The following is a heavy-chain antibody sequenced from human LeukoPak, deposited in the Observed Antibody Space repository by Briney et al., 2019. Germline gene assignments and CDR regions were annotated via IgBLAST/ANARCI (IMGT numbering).Heavy chain of an antibody. CDR3: ARLPDYYYDSSGYPYGMDV. CDR1: GFTFSSYA. CDR2: ISYDGSNK. D-gene: IGHD3-22*01. V-gene: IGHV3-30-3*01. Sequence: SGGSLRLSCAASGFTFSSYAMHWVRQAPGKGLEWVAVISYDGSNKYYADSVKGRFTISRDNSKNTLYLQMNSLRAEDTAVYYCARLPDYYYDSSGYPYGMDVWGQGTTVTVSS. J-gene: IGHJ6*02.